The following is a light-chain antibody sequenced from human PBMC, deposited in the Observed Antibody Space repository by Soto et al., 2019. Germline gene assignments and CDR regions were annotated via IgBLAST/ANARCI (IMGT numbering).Light chain of an antibody. Sequence: LSQPASVSVSPGQSITISCTGTSGDVGLYDYVSWYQQHPGKAPQLMIYAVSNRPSGVSNRFSASKSGNTASLFISGLQAEDEADYYCSSYTSDSSYVFGSGTKVTVL. V-gene: IGLV2-14*01. CDR3: SSYTSDSSYV. CDR2: AVS. J-gene: IGLJ1*01. CDR1: SGDVGLYDY.